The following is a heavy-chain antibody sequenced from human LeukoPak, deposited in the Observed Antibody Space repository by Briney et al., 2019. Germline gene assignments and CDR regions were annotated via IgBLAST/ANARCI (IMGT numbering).Heavy chain of an antibody. D-gene: IGHD2-21*01. CDR1: GFTFSSYS. V-gene: IGHV3-30*02. CDR3: AKVYLSQSPFDY. CDR2: IRYDGSNK. J-gene: IGHJ4*02. Sequence: GGSLRLSCAASGFTFSSYSMNWVRQAPGKGLEWVAFIRYDGSNKYYADSVKGRFTISRDNSKNTLYLQMNSLRAEDTAVHYCAKVYLSQSPFDYWGQGTLVTVSS.